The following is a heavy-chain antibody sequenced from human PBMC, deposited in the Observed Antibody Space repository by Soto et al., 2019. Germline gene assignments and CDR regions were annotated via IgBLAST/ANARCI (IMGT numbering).Heavy chain of an antibody. CDR2: IVVGSGNT. D-gene: IGHD6-6*01. Sequence: ASVKVSCKASGFTFTSSAMQWVRQARGQRLEWIGWIVVGSGNTNYAQKFQERVTITRDMSTSTAYMELSSLRSEDTAVYYCAADSEAARPHYYYYYMDVWGKGTTVTVSS. V-gene: IGHV1-58*02. CDR3: AADSEAARPHYYYYYMDV. CDR1: GFTFTSSA. J-gene: IGHJ6*03.